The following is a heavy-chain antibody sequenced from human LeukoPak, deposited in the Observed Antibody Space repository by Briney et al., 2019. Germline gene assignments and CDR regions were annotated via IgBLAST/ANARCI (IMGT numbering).Heavy chain of an antibody. CDR2: IIPIFGTA. J-gene: IGHJ6*03. Sequence: ASVKVSCKASGGTFSSYAISWVRQAPGQGLEWMGGIIPIFGTANYAQKFQGRVTITTDESTSTAYMELSSLRSEDTAVYYCTSQKGYGRYYYYYYMDVWGKGTTVTVSS. V-gene: IGHV1-69*05. CDR1: GGTFSSYA. CDR3: TSQKGYGRYYYYYYMDV. D-gene: IGHD5-18*01.